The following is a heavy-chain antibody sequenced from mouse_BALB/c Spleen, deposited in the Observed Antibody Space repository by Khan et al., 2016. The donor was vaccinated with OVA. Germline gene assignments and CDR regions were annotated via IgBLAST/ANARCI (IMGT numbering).Heavy chain of an antibody. D-gene: IGHD2-14*01. V-gene: IGHV3-2*02. CDR1: GYSITSDYA. CDR2: ISYSGSI. J-gene: IGHJ3*01. Sequence: EVQLQESGPGLVKPSQSLSLTCTVTGYSITSDYAWNWIRQFPGNKLEWMGYISYSGSISYNPSLKSRISTTRDTSKNQFFLQFNSVTTEDTATYYYARSRYRYAFAYWGQGTMVTVSA. CDR3: ARSRYRYAFAY.